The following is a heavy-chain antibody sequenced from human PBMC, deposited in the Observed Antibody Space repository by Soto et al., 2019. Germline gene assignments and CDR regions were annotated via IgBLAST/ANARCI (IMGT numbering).Heavy chain of an antibody. D-gene: IGHD4-17*01. CDR2: IYWDDDK. CDR3: AHIYADYPEYYSYGMDV. V-gene: IGHV2-5*02. J-gene: IGHJ6*02. Sequence: QITLKESGPTLVKPTQTLTLTCTFSGFSLSTSGVGVGWIRQPPGKALEWLALIYWDDDKRYSPSLKNRLTSTMDTSKNQVVLTMTNMDPVDTATYYCAHIYADYPEYYSYGMDVWGQGTTVTVSS. CDR1: GFSLSTSGVG.